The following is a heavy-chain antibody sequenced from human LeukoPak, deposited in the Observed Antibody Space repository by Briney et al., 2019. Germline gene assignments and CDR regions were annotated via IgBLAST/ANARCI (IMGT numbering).Heavy chain of an antibody. CDR3: ARTDTAMVILDYGMDV. Sequence: ASVKVSCKTSGYTFTSYYIHWVRQAPGQGLEWMGIINPSGGSTSYAQKFQGRVTITADESTSTAYMELSSLRSEDTAVYYCARTDTAMVILDYGMDVWGQGTTVTVSS. CDR1: GYTFTSYY. D-gene: IGHD5-18*01. CDR2: INPSGGST. V-gene: IGHV1-46*01. J-gene: IGHJ6*02.